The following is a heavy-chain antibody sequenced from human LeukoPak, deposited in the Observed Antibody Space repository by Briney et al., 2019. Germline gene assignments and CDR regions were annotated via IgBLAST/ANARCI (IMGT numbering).Heavy chain of an antibody. CDR2: IKQDGSEK. CDR1: GFTFSSYW. Sequence: GGSLRLSCAASGFTFSSYWMSWVRQAPGKGLGWVANIKQDGSEKYYVDSVKGRFTISRDNAKNSLYLQMNSLRAEDTAVYYCARWALLFVGACDYWGQGTLVTVSS. D-gene: IGHD1-26*01. V-gene: IGHV3-7*05. CDR3: ARWALLFVGACDY. J-gene: IGHJ4*02.